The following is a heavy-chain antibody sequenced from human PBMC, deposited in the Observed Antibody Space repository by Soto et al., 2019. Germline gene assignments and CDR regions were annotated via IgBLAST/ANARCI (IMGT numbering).Heavy chain of an antibody. CDR1: GYTFTSYY. V-gene: IGHV1-46*01. Sequence: ASVKVSCKASGYTFTSYYMHWVRQAPGQGLEWMGIINPSSGGTSYAQKFKGRVTMTRDTSTSTAYMEISSLKSEDTAIYYCASSYGSGYRAFDYWGQGALVTVSS. CDR2: INPSSGGT. D-gene: IGHD3-10*01. CDR3: ASSYGSGYRAFDY. J-gene: IGHJ4*02.